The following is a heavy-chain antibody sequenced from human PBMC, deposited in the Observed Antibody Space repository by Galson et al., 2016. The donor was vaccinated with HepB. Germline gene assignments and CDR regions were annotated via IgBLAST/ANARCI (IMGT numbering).Heavy chain of an antibody. Sequence: SVKVSCKASGGTFDNYGISWVRQAPGQGLEWMGGIIPLFGIANYAQKFQGRVTITADEFTTTAYMEVSSLRSEDTAMYYWAGGLLEGADYYTMDGWGQGTTVTVSS. CDR2: IIPLFGIA. V-gene: IGHV1-69*13. CDR3: AGGLLEGADYYTMDG. D-gene: IGHD2/OR15-2a*01. J-gene: IGHJ6*02. CDR1: GGTFDNYG.